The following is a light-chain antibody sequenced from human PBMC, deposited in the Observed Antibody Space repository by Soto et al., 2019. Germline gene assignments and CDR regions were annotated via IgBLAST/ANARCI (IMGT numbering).Light chain of an antibody. Sequence: EIVLTQSPATLSLSPGERATLSCRASQSVSSYFAWYQQKPGQAPRLLIYDASARATGIPARFSGSGSGTDFTLTISSLEPEDFAVYYCQQRRNWPGTFGQGTKLEIK. V-gene: IGKV3-11*01. CDR3: QQRRNWPGT. CDR2: DAS. J-gene: IGKJ2*01. CDR1: QSVSSY.